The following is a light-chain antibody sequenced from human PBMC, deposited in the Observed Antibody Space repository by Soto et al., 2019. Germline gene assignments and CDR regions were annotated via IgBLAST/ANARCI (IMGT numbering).Light chain of an antibody. CDR3: SSYAGSSTYV. CDR1: SSDVGGNNF. Sequence: QSALTQPPSASGSPGQSVTISCTGTSSDVGGNNFVSWYQQHPGKAPKLMIYEVSKRPSGVPDRFSGSKSGNTASLTVSGLQAEDEADYYCSSYAGSSTYVFGSGTKLTVL. J-gene: IGLJ1*01. V-gene: IGLV2-8*01. CDR2: EVS.